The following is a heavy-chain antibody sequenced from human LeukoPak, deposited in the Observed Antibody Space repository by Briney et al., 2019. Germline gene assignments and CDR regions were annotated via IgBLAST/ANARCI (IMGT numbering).Heavy chain of an antibody. Sequence: GGSLRLSCAASGFTFSSYSMNWVRQAPGKGLEWVSSISNSSSHIYYADSVKGRFTISRDNAKNSLYLQMNSLRAEDTDVYYCAKDTAYYYGSGSYNFYFDYWGQGTLVTVSS. V-gene: IGHV3-21*04. J-gene: IGHJ4*02. CDR1: GFTFSSYS. CDR2: ISNSSSHI. CDR3: AKDTAYYYGSGSYNFYFDY. D-gene: IGHD3-10*01.